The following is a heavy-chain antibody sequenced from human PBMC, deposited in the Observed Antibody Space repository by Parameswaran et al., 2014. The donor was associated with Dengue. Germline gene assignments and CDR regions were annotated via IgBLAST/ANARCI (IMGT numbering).Heavy chain of an antibody. J-gene: IGHJ4*02. CDR3: ARDLVTAIPFDY. D-gene: IGHD2-21*02. V-gene: IGHV1-18*01. Sequence: SWVRQAPGQGLEWMGWISAYNGNTNYAQKLQGRVTMTTDTSTSTAYMELRSLRSDDTAVYYCARDLVTAIPFDYWGQGTLVTVSS. CDR2: ISAYNGNT.